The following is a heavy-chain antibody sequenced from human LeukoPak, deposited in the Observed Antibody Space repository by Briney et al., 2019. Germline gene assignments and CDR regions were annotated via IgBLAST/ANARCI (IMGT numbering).Heavy chain of an antibody. D-gene: IGHD5-12*01. CDR3: AGANSGYDAFDI. V-gene: IGHV3-21*01. Sequence: GGSLRLSCAASGFTFSSYSMNWVRQAPGKGLEWVSSISSSSSYIYYADSVKGRFTISRDNAKNSLYLQMNSLRAEDTAVYYCAGANSGYDAFDIWGQGTMVTVSS. CDR1: GFTFSSYS. CDR2: ISSSSSYI. J-gene: IGHJ3*02.